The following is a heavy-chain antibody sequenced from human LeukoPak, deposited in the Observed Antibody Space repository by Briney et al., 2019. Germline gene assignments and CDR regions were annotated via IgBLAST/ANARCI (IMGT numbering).Heavy chain of an antibody. CDR3: ARDYDYVWGTRQRGAFDI. Sequence: GASVKVSCKASGYTFTSYGISWVRQAPGQGLEWMGWISAYNGNTNYAQKLQGRVTMTTDTSTSTAYMELRSLRSDDTAVYYCARDYDYVWGTRQRGAFDIWGQGTMVTVSS. D-gene: IGHD3-16*01. V-gene: IGHV1-18*01. CDR2: ISAYNGNT. CDR1: GYTFTSYG. J-gene: IGHJ3*02.